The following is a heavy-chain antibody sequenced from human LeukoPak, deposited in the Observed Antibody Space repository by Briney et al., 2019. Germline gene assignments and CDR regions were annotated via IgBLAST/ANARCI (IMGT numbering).Heavy chain of an antibody. D-gene: IGHD3-10*01. CDR3: RFGDFNDF. CDR2: ITSSSSSM. Sequence: PGGSLRLSCAASGFTFSDYYMSWIRQAPGKGLEWVSSITSSSSSMSYADSVEGRFTISRDNAKNSLYLQMNSLSAEDTAVYYCRFGDFNDFWGQGTLVTVSS. CDR1: GFTFSDYY. V-gene: IGHV3-11*04. J-gene: IGHJ4*02.